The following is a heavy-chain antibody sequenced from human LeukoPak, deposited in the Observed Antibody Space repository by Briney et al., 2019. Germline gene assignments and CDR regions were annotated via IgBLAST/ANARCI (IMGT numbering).Heavy chain of an antibody. CDR2: ISSNSGGI. CDR1: GFIFDNYA. J-gene: IGHJ4*02. V-gene: IGHV3-9*01. CDR3: AKGSYGSGSYPDY. D-gene: IGHD3-10*01. Sequence: QPGRSLRLSCAASGFIFDNYAMNWFRQAPGKGLEWFSGISSNSGGIDYADSVKGRFTISRDNAKNSLFLEMNSLRPEDTAFYYCAKGSYGSGSYPDYWGQGTLVTVSS.